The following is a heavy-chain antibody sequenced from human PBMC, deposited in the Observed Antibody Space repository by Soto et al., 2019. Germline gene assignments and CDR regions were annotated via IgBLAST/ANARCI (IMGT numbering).Heavy chain of an antibody. CDR2: ISAYNGNT. Sequence: QVQLVQSGAEVKKPGASVKVSCKASGYTFTSNGISWVRQAPGQGLEGMGWISAYNGNTNYAQKLQGRVTMTTDTSTSTADKELRSLRSDDTAVYYCARDLAYCGGDCYPIDCWGQGTLVTVSS. J-gene: IGHJ4*02. CDR3: ARDLAYCGGDCYPIDC. D-gene: IGHD2-21*02. CDR1: GYTFTSNG. V-gene: IGHV1-18*01.